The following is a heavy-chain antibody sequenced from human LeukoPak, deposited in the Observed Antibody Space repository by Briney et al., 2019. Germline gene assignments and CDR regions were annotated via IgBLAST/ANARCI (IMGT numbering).Heavy chain of an antibody. Sequence: GGSLRLSCAASGFTFSYYWMSWVRQAPGKGLEWVSVIYSGGSTHYADSVKGRFTISRDNSKNTLYLQMNSLRAEDTAVYYCARDLSGSYGDPDRYYYYYGMDVWGQGTTVTVSS. D-gene: IGHD5-18*01. CDR3: ARDLSGSYGDPDRYYYYYGMDV. V-gene: IGHV3-66*01. J-gene: IGHJ6*02. CDR2: IYSGGST. CDR1: GFTFSYYW.